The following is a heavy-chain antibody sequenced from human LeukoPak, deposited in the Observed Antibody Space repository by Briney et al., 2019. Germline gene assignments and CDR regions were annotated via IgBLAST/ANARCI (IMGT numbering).Heavy chain of an antibody. CDR3: ARAGRTSGSPRKYFDY. CDR1: GGSFSGYY. V-gene: IGHV4-34*01. J-gene: IGHJ4*02. CDR2: IDHGGST. Sequence: SETLSLTCAVYGGSFSGYYWSWIRQSPVKGLEWIGEIDHGGSTNYNPSLKSRVTISVDTSKNQFSLKLSSVTAADTAMYYCARAGRTSGSPRKYFDYWGQGTLVTVSS. D-gene: IGHD3-10*01.